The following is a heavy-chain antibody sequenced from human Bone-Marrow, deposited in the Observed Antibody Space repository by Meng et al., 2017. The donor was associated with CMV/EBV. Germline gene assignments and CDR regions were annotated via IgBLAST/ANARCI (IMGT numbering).Heavy chain of an antibody. V-gene: IGHV3-15*01. CDR3: ARGSFTIFGVVPDY. J-gene: IGHJ4*02. D-gene: IGHD3-3*01. CDR2: IKSKTDGGTT. CDR1: GFTFSSYS. Sequence: GGSLRLSCAASGFTFSSYSMNWVRQAPGKGLEWVGRIKSKTDGGTTDYAAPVKGRFTISRDNAKNSLYLQMNSLRAEDTAVYYCARGSFTIFGVVPDYWGQGTLVTVSS.